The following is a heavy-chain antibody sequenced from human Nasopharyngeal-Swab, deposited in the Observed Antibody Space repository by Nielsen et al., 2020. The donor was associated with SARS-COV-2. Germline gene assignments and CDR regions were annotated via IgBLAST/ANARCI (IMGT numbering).Heavy chain of an antibody. V-gene: IGHV3-9*01. CDR2: ISWNSAGL. D-gene: IGHD6-6*01. Sequence: GGSLRLSCAASGFNFGDYAMHWVRQAPGKGLEWVSGISWNSAGLGYADSVKGRFTISRDNAKNSLYLQMNSLRPEDTALYYCAKASPTDYWGQGTLVTVSS. J-gene: IGHJ4*02. CDR1: GFNFGDYA. CDR3: AKASPTDY.